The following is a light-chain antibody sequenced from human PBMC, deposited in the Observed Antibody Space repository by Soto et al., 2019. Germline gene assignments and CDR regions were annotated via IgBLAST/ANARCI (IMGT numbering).Light chain of an antibody. V-gene: IGLV1-40*01. J-gene: IGLJ1*01. Sequence: QSALTQPPSVSGAPGQRVTISCTGSSSNIGAGHDVHWYQHLPGTTPKLLIYGNGNRPSGVPDRFSGSKSGTSASLAITGLQAEDEADYYCQSSDRSLSGSEVFGTGTKVTVL. CDR1: SSNIGAGHD. CDR3: QSSDRSLSGSEV. CDR2: GNG.